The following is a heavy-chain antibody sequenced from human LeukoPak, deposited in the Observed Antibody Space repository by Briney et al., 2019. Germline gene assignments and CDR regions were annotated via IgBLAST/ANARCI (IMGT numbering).Heavy chain of an antibody. CDR3: AVSSSWCFDY. J-gene: IGHJ4*02. CDR1: GGSISSYY. CDR2: IYYSGST. Sequence: SETLSLTCTVSGGSISSYYWSWIRQPPGKGLEWIGYIYYSGSTNYNPSLKSRVTISVDTSKNQFSLKLSSVTAADTAVYYCAVSSSWCFDYWGQGTLVTVSS. D-gene: IGHD6-13*01. V-gene: IGHV4-59*12.